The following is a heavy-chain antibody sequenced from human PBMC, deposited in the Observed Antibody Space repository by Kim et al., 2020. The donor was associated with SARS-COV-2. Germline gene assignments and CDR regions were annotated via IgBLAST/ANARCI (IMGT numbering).Heavy chain of an antibody. J-gene: IGHJ4*02. D-gene: IGHD3-16*02. CDR3: ARDRDIWGSFRLAS. CDR1: GFTFSDYW. CDR2: ITGNGINT. V-gene: IGHV3-11*01. Sequence: GGSLRLSCKASGFTFSDYWMSWIRQAPGRGLEWISYITGNGINTFHAESVKGRFTISRNNFKNMLYLQMDSLRVDDTAIYYCARDRDIWGSFRLASWGQGTLVAVSS.